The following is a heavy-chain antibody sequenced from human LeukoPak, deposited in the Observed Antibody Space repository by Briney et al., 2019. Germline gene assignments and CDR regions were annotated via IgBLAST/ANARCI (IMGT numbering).Heavy chain of an antibody. V-gene: IGHV4-59*08. D-gene: IGHD2-15*01. CDR1: GGSISSYY. Sequence: SETLSLTCTVSGGSISSYYWSWIRQPPGKGLEWIGYIYYSGSTNYNPSLKSRVTISVDTSKNQFSLKLSSVTAADTAVYYCARGYCSGGSCCENYGMDVWGQGTTVTVSS. CDR3: ARGYCSGGSCCENYGMDV. CDR2: IYYSGST. J-gene: IGHJ6*02.